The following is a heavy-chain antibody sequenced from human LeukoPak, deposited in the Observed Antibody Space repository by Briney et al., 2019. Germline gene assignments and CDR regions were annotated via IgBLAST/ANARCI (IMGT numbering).Heavy chain of an antibody. D-gene: IGHD5-24*01. J-gene: IGHJ4*02. V-gene: IGHV3-23*01. CDR1: RFTFISYA. CDR3: AKRDSFDSVPILG. CDR2: ISGSGSST. Sequence: GGSLRLAWPVSRFTFISYAMRWVSQAPGKRLEWVSAISGSGSSTYYADSVKGRFTISRDNSKNTLYLQMNSLRAEDTALYYCAKRDSFDSVPILGWGQGTLVTVSS.